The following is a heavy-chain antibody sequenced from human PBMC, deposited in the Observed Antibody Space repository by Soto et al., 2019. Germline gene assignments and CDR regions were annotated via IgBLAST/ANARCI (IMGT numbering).Heavy chain of an antibody. CDR3: ASVSIGDTCPCLDV. D-gene: IGHD2-21*01. CDR2: FAGSGGST. CDR1: GFTFSNYA. Sequence: EVQLLESGGGLVQPGGSLRLSCAASGFTFSNYALNWVRQFPGKGLEWVSTFAGSGGSTYYSDSVKGRFTISRDNSKNTRFLEMNRLRVEDTATYFCASVSIGDTCPCLDVWGQGTRVSVSS. J-gene: IGHJ6*02. V-gene: IGHV3-23*01.